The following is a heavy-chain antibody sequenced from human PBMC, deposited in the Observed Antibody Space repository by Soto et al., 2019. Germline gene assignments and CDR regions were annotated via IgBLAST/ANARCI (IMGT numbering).Heavy chain of an antibody. Sequence: GGSLRLSCAASGFTFSSYSMNWVRQAPGKGLEWVSYISSSSSTIYYADSVKGRFTISRDNAKNSLYLQMNSLRDEDTAVYYCARERAAMVARYYYGMDVWGQGTTVTVSS. CDR2: ISSSSSTI. CDR3: ARERAAMVARYYYGMDV. J-gene: IGHJ6*02. D-gene: IGHD5-18*01. V-gene: IGHV3-48*02. CDR1: GFTFSSYS.